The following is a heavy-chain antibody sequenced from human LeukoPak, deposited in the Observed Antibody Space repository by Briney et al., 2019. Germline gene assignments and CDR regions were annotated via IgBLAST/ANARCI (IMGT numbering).Heavy chain of an antibody. J-gene: IGHJ4*02. CDR2: ISSSGSST. V-gene: IGHV3-48*03. CDR3: AREDGSQLDY. Sequence: PGGSLRLPCATSGFTFSNYEMSWVRQTPGKGLEWVSYISSSGSSTYYADSVKGRFTISRDNAKSSLCLQMDSLRAGDTAVYYCAREDGSQLDYWGRGTLVTVSS. D-gene: IGHD1-26*01. CDR1: GFTFSNYE.